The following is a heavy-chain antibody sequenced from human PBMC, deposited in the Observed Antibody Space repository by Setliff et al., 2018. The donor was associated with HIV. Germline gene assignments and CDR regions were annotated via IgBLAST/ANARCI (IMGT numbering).Heavy chain of an antibody. CDR1: GYTLTELS. CDR2: FDPEDGET. D-gene: IGHD3-10*01. CDR3: ATAYKNTYYYGSGSNKDNWFDP. Sequence: ASVKVSCKVSGYTLTELSMHWVRQAPGKGLEWMGGFDPEDGETIYAQKFQGRVTMTEDTSTDTAYMELSSLRSEDTAVYYCATAYKNTYYYGSGSNKDNWFDPWGQGTRVTVSS. V-gene: IGHV1-24*01. J-gene: IGHJ5*02.